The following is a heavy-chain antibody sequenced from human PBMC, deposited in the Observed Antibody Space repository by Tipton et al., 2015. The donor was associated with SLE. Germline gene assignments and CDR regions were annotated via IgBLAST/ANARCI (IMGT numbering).Heavy chain of an antibody. D-gene: IGHD3-10*01. CDR1: GGSISSGSYY. Sequence: TLSLTCTVSGGSISSGSYYWCWLRQPAGKGLEWIGHIDTSGSTNYNPSLKSRVTMSVDTSKNQFSLKLSSVTAADTAVYYCASQTSGSPDAFDIWGQGTMVTVSS. V-gene: IGHV4-61*09. CDR2: IDTSGST. J-gene: IGHJ3*02. CDR3: ASQTSGSPDAFDI.